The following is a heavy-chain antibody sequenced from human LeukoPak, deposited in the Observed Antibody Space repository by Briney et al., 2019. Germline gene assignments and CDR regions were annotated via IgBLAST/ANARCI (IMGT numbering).Heavy chain of an antibody. V-gene: IGHV1-8*03. D-gene: IGHD1-26*01. J-gene: IGHJ5*02. CDR3: ARMKTDESTTNWFDP. CDR1: GYTFTNYG. CDR2: INPNSGDT. Sequence: ASVRVSCKPSGYTFTNYGINWVRQATGQGLEWMGWINPNSGDTGYSQKFQGRVTFTRDTSISTAYMELSSLRSEDMAIYHCARMKTDESTTNWFDPWGQGTLVTVSS.